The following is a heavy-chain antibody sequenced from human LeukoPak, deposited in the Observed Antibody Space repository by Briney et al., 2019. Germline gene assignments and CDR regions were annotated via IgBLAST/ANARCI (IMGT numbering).Heavy chain of an antibody. CDR1: GFTFSSYA. D-gene: IGHD2-15*01. V-gene: IGHV3-23*01. CDR2: ISGSGGST. CDR3: AKDPGPTGYCSGGSCYSDY. J-gene: IGHJ4*02. Sequence: GSLRLSCAASGFTFSSYAMSWVRQAPGKGLEWVSAISGSGGSTYYADSVKGRFTISRDNSKNTLYLQMNSLRAEDTAVYYCAKDPGPTGYCSGGSCYSDYWGQGTLVTVSS.